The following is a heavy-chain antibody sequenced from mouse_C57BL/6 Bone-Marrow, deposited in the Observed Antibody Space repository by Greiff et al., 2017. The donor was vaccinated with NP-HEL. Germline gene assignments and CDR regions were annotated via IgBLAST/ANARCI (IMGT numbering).Heavy chain of an antibody. CDR2: IDPENGDT. CDR1: GFNIKDDY. J-gene: IGHJ2*01. V-gene: IGHV14-4*01. CDR3: TNPFLRPYFDY. Sequence: EVQLQQSGAELVRPGASVKLSCTASGFNIKDDYMHWVKQRPEQGLEWIGWIDPENGDTEYASKFQGKATITADTSSNTAYLQLSSLTSEDTAVYYCTNPFLRPYFDYWGQGTTLTVSS. D-gene: IGHD2-12*01.